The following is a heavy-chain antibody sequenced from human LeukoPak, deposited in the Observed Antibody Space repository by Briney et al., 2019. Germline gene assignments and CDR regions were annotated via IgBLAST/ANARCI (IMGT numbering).Heavy chain of an antibody. Sequence: SQTLSLTCTVSGGSISSGDYYWSWIRQPPGKGLEWIGYIYYSGSTYYNPSLKSRVTISVDTSKNQFSLKLSSVTAADTAVYYCARQWLVRAAFDIWGQGTMVTVSS. D-gene: IGHD6-19*01. J-gene: IGHJ3*02. CDR3: ARQWLVRAAFDI. V-gene: IGHV4-30-4*01. CDR1: GGSISSGDYY. CDR2: IYYSGST.